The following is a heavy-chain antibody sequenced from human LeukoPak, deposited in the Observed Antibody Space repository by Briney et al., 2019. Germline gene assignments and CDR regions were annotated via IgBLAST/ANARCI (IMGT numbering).Heavy chain of an antibody. J-gene: IGHJ4*02. D-gene: IGHD1-26*01. CDR1: GFTFSSYS. CDR2: ISSSSSYI. Sequence: GGSLRLSCAASGFTFSSYSMNRVRQAPWKGLEWVSSISSSSSYIYYADSVKGRFTISRDNAKNSLYLQMSSLRAEDTAVYCCARDVGGAGEIDYWGQGTLVTVSS. CDR3: ARDVGGAGEIDY. V-gene: IGHV3-21*01.